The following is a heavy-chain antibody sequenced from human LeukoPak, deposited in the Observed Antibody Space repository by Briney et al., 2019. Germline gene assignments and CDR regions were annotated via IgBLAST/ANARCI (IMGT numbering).Heavy chain of an antibody. CDR2: IYHSGNT. CDR3: ARDVLRYYFDA. D-gene: IGHD2-8*02. CDR1: GDSISSGGNY. J-gene: IGHJ4*02. Sequence: PSGTLSLTCTVSGDSISSGGNYWSWIRPRPGQGLEWIGCIYHSGNTYYTPSLKSPLTMSVYTSKNQFSLELSSVSAADTHVYFCARDVLRYYFDAWGQGTLVTVSS. V-gene: IGHV4-31*01.